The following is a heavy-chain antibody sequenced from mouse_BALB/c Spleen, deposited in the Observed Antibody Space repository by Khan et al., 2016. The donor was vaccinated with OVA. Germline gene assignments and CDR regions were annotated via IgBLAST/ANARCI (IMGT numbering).Heavy chain of an antibody. CDR2: IWSGGST. Sequence: QVQLKESGPGLVQPSQSLSITCTVSGFSLTNYGVHWVRQSPGKGLEWLGLIWSGGSTDYNAAFISRLSISKDKSKSQVFFKMNSLQANDTAIYYCARNYDYDEGLTYWGQGTLVTVSA. D-gene: IGHD2-4*01. CDR1: GFSLTNYG. V-gene: IGHV2-2*02. J-gene: IGHJ3*01. CDR3: ARNYDYDEGLTY.